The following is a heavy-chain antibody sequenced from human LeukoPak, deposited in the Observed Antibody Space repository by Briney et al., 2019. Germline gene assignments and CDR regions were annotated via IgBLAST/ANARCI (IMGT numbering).Heavy chain of an antibody. J-gene: IGHJ5*02. Sequence: PSETLSLTCAVYGGSFSGYYWSWIRQPPGKGLEWIGEINHSGSTNYNPSLKSRVTISVDTSKNQFSLKLSSVTAADTAVFYCARGGQSLPPMVRGVPRRYNWFDPWGQGTLVTVSS. CDR1: GGSFSGYY. CDR3: ARGGQSLPPMVRGVPRRYNWFDP. V-gene: IGHV4-34*01. D-gene: IGHD3-10*01. CDR2: INHSGST.